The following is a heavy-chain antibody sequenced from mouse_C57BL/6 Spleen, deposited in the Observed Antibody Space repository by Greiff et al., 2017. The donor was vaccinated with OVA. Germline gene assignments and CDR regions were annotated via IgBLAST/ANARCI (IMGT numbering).Heavy chain of an antibody. V-gene: IGHV7-3*01. CDR2: IRNKANGYTT. D-gene: IGHD1-1*01. J-gene: IGHJ1*03. CDR1: GFTFTDYY. CDR3: ASSSLWYFDV. Sequence: EVMLVESGGGLVQPGGSLSLSCAASGFTFTDYYMSWVRQPPGKALEWLGFIRNKANGYTTEYSASVKGRFTISRDNSQSILYLQMNALRAEDSATYYCASSSLWYFDVWGTGTTVTVSS.